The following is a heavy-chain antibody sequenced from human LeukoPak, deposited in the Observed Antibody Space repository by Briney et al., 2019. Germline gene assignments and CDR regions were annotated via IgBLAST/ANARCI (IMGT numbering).Heavy chain of an antibody. J-gene: IGHJ4*02. CDR3: ARENYGDYGPPFDY. Sequence: HPGGSLRLSCAASGFTFSSYWMSWVRQAPGKGLEWVANMDRDGSEKNYVDSIKGRFTISRDNAANSLYLQMNSLRVEDTAVYYCARENYGDYGPPFDYWGQGTLVTVSS. CDR2: MDRDGSEK. D-gene: IGHD4-17*01. V-gene: IGHV3-7*01. CDR1: GFTFSSYW.